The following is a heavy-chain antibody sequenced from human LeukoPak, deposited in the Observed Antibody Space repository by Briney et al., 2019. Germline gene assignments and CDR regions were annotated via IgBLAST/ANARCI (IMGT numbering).Heavy chain of an antibody. CDR2: IANGGSEV. D-gene: IGHD6-13*01. Sequence: GGSLRLSCVVSGFTFSSHGMHWVRQAPGKGLEWVAWVAVIANGGSEVAYADSVKGRFTISRDNSKNTVDLRMTSLKTEDTAVYYCARDLQQLAHFDYWGQGTLVTVSS. J-gene: IGHJ4*02. CDR1: GFTFSSHG. V-gene: IGHV3-30*03. CDR3: ARDLQQLAHFDY.